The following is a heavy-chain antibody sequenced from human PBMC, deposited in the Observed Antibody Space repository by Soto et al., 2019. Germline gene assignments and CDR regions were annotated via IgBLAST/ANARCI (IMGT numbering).Heavy chain of an antibody. Sequence: ASVKVSCKASGFTFTSSAVQWVRQARGQRLEWIGWIVVGSGNTNYAQKFQERVTITRDMSTSTAYMELSSLRSEDTAVYYCARGPMGVVAASGLDPWGQGTLVTVSS. CDR2: IVVGSGNT. D-gene: IGHD2-15*01. V-gene: IGHV1-58*01. J-gene: IGHJ5*02. CDR3: ARGPMGVVAASGLDP. CDR1: GFTFTSSA.